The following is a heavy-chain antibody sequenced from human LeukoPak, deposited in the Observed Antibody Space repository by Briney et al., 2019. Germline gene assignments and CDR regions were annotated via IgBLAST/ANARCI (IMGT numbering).Heavy chain of an antibody. CDR1: GDSVSTNSAA. CDR3: ARSSPSTWNAFDY. CDR2: TYYRSKWYN. Sequence: SQTLSLTCAISGDSVSTNSAAWNWIRQSPSRGLEWLGRTYYRSKWYNDYEVSVKSRVTINPDTSKNQFSLQLNSVTPEDTAIYYCARSSPSTWNAFDYWGQGTLVTVSS. D-gene: IGHD2/OR15-2a*01. V-gene: IGHV6-1*01. J-gene: IGHJ4*02.